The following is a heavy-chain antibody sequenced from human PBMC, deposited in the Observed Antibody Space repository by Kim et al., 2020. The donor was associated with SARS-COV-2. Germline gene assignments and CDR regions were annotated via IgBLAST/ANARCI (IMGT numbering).Heavy chain of an antibody. D-gene: IGHD2-21*02. J-gene: IGHJ5*02. CDR1: GFKFSDYE. CDR3: ATLVVVTAYNWFDP. CDR2: ISRDGNR. Sequence: GGSLRLSCAGSGFKFSDYEVNWVRQAPGKGLEWVSFISRDGNRKRYADSVRGXFSISRDNARNSVYLQMNSLTXADTXLYXXATLVVVTAYNWFDPWGEG. V-gene: IGHV3-48*03.